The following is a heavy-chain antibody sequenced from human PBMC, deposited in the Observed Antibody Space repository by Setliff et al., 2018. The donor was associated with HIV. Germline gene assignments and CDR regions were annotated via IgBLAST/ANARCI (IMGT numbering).Heavy chain of an antibody. D-gene: IGHD4-17*01. CDR2: IRYTGSNK. V-gene: IGHV3-30*02. Sequence: GSLRLSCAASGFTFSSYGVHWVRQAPGKGLEWVAFIRYTGSNKYYADSVKGRFTISRDNSKNTLYLQMNSLRAEDTAVYYCAKDRTSYGDYVLGPSFDLWGRGTLVTVSS. J-gene: IGHJ2*01. CDR1: GFTFSSYG. CDR3: AKDRTSYGDYVLGPSFDL.